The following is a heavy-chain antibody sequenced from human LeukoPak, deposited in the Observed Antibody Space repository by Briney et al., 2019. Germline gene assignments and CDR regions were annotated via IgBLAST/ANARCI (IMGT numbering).Heavy chain of an antibody. Sequence: AGGSLRLSCSASGSTFSISWMHWVRQAPGQGLVWVSLINSDGSNTNYADSVKGRFTISRDNAKNTLYLQMNSLRAGDTAVYYCATDRFYTLGVWGQGTTVTVSS. CDR2: INSDGSNT. CDR1: GSTFSISW. CDR3: ATDRFYTLGV. V-gene: IGHV3-74*01. J-gene: IGHJ6*02.